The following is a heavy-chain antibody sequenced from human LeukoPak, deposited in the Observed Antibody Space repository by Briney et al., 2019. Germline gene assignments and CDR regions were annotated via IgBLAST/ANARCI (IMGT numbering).Heavy chain of an antibody. D-gene: IGHD1/OR15-1a*01. Sequence: SETLSLTCTVSGSFISSDYYFWTWIRQPPGKGLEWIGYIYYRGSSYYNPSLKSRVTISVDTSKNQFSLKLTSVTAADTAVYYCARGSHEQGAFDIWGQGTVVTVSS. CDR2: IYYRGSS. CDR3: ARGSHEQGAFDI. V-gene: IGHV4-30-4*08. J-gene: IGHJ3*02. CDR1: GSFISSDYYF.